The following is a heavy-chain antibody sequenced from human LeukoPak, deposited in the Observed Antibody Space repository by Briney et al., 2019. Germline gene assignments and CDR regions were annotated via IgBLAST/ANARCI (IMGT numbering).Heavy chain of an antibody. CDR3: ARSTRVVRGSLFDY. V-gene: IGHV1-69*05. CDR1: GGTFSSYA. J-gene: IGHJ4*02. D-gene: IGHD3-10*01. Sequence: SVKVSCKASGGTFSSYAISWVRQAPGQGLEWVGGVIPIFGTANYAQKFQGRVTITTHESTSTAYMELSSLRSEDTAVYYCARSTRVVRGSLFDYWGQGTLVTVSS. CDR2: VIPIFGTA.